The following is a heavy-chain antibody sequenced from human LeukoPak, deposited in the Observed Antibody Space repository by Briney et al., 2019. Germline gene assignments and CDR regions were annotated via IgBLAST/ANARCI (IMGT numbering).Heavy chain of an antibody. D-gene: IGHD2-2*01. V-gene: IGHV4-59*01. CDR1: GGSISSYY. J-gene: IGHJ4*02. Sequence: SETLSLTCTVSGGSISSYYWSWIRQPPGKGLEWIGYIYYSGSTNYNPSLKSRVTISVDTSKNQFSLKLSSVTAADTAVYYCARVTVSNYVDYWGQGTLVTVSS. CDR2: IYYSGST. CDR3: ARVTVSNYVDY.